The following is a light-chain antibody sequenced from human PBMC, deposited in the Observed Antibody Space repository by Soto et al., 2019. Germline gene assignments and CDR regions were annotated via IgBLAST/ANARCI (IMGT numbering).Light chain of an antibody. CDR3: QQNYSTPDT. CDR2: AAS. V-gene: IGKV1-39*01. CDR1: QSISSY. Sequence: DIQMTQSPSSLSASVGDRVTITCRASQSISSYLNWYQQKPGKAPKLLIYAASSLQSGVPSRFSGSGSGTDFTLTISSLQPEDFATYYCQQNYSTPDTFSGGTKVEIK. J-gene: IGKJ4*01.